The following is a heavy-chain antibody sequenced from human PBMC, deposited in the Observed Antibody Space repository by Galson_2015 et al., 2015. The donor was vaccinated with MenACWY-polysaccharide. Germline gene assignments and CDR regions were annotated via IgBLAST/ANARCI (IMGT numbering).Heavy chain of an antibody. CDR2: INSKSDGGAA. CDR1: GITFTNAW. Sequence: SLRLSCAAAGITFTNAWMSWVRQAPGKGLEWVGLINSKSDGGAADYAAPVKGRFSISRDDSKNTVYLQMNSLRTEDTAVYYCATSHLGYHDSSRWGLDVWGPGTTVTVSS. CDR3: ATSHLGYHDSSRWGLDV. D-gene: IGHD3-22*01. J-gene: IGHJ6*02. V-gene: IGHV3-15*01.